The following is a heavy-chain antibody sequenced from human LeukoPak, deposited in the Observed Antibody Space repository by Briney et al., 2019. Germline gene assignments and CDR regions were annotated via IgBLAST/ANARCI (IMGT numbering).Heavy chain of an antibody. V-gene: IGHV1-69*13. D-gene: IGHD4-17*01. CDR3: ARFGDYGGADAFDI. CDR2: IIPIFGTA. J-gene: IGHJ3*02. Sequence: ASVKVSCKASGGTFSSYAISWVRQAPGQGLEWMGGIIPIFGTANYAQKFQGRVTITADESTSTAYMELSSLRSEDTAVYYCARFGDYGGADAFDIWGQGTMVTVSS. CDR1: GGTFSSYA.